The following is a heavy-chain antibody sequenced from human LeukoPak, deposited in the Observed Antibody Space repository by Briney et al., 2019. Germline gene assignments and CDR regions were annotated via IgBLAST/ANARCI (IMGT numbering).Heavy chain of an antibody. Sequence: GRSLRLSCAASGFTFSSYGMHWVRQAPGKGLEWVAVISYDGGNKYYADSVKGRFTISRDNSMNTLYLQMNSLRAEDTAVYYCAKDRSFEGYCSSTSCYLGFDYWGQGTLVTVSS. CDR1: GFTFSSYG. CDR2: ISYDGGNK. CDR3: AKDRSFEGYCSSTSCYLGFDY. D-gene: IGHD2-2*01. V-gene: IGHV3-30*18. J-gene: IGHJ4*02.